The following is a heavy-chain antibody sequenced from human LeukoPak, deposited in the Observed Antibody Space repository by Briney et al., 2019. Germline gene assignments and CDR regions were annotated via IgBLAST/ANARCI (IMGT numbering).Heavy chain of an antibody. CDR3: ARPGCPSSYCTNLAN. CDR2: INHSGST. D-gene: IGHD2-8*01. J-gene: IGHJ3*01. V-gene: IGHV4-34*01. Sequence: SETLSLTCAVYGGSFSGYYWSWIRQPPGKGLEWIGEINHSGSTNYNPSLKSRVTISVDTSKNQFSLKLSSVTAADTAVYYCARPGCPSSYCTNLANGGQGTMVTVSS. CDR1: GGSFSGYY.